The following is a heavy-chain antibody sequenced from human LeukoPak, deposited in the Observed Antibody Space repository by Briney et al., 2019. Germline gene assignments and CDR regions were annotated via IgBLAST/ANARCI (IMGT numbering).Heavy chain of an antibody. CDR3: ARASSPELQLYYGMDV. CDR2: IYYSGGT. Sequence: SETLSLTCAVSGGSISTSSNYWSWIRQHPGKGLEWIGYIYYSGGTYYNPSLKSRVTISVDTSKNQFSLKLSSVTAADTAVYYCARASSPELQLYYGMDVWGQGTTVTVSS. D-gene: IGHD5-18*01. V-gene: IGHV4-31*11. J-gene: IGHJ6*02. CDR1: GGSISTSSNY.